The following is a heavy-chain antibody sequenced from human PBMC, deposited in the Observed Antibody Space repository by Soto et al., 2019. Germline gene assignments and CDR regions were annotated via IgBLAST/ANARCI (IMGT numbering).Heavy chain of an antibody. V-gene: IGHV4-39*01. J-gene: IGHJ5*02. CDR1: GGSISTNGDF. CDR3: ARATSTNWFAP. CDR2: IYYGGSA. Sequence: TSETLSLTCTVSGGSISTNGDFWAWIRQPPGKGLEWIGTIYYGGSAYSNPSLKSRVTMSVATSKNQFSLKVNSVIAADTALYYCARATSTNWFAPWGQGTLVTVSS.